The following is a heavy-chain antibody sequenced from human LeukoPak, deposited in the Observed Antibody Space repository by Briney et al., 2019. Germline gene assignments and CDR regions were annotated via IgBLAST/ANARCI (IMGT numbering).Heavy chain of an antibody. Sequence: SETLSLTCAVYGGSFSGYYWSWIRQPAGKGLEWIGRIYTSGSTNYNPSLKSRVTMSVDTSKNQFSLKLSSVTAADTAVYYCARDPPRPDYGDYGWGQGTLVTVSS. V-gene: IGHV4-4*07. CDR1: GGSFSGYY. D-gene: IGHD4-17*01. J-gene: IGHJ4*02. CDR3: ARDPPRPDYGDYG. CDR2: IYTSGST.